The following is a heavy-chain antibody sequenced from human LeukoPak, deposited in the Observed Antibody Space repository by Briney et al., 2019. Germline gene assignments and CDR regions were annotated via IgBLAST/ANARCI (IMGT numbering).Heavy chain of an antibody. Sequence: ASVKVSFKTSGYTFNYYGISWVRQAPGQGLEWMGWISAYNGNTNYAQNLQGRVTMTTDSSTSTAYMELRSLRSDDTALYYCARGGYSYGYMGYSDYWGQGTLVTVSS. J-gene: IGHJ4*02. CDR1: GYTFNYYG. D-gene: IGHD5-18*01. V-gene: IGHV1-18*01. CDR3: ARGGYSYGYMGYSDY. CDR2: ISAYNGNT.